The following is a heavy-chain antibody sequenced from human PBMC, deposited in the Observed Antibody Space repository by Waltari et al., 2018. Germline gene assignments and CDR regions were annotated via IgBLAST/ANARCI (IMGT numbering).Heavy chain of an antibody. V-gene: IGHV4-4*02. CDR2: IHGSGKT. CDR1: GVFVSSHYW. D-gene: IGHD2-15*01. CDR3: ARDRGRGLYLDS. Sequence: QVQLQDSGPGLVKPSGTLSPPCAVPGVFVSSHYWWNWVRQPPGKGLEWIGQIHGSGKTHYNPSLESRVTVSMDTSNNQFTLKVTSATAADTAVYYCARDRGRGLYLDSWGQGTQVTVSP. J-gene: IGHJ4*02.